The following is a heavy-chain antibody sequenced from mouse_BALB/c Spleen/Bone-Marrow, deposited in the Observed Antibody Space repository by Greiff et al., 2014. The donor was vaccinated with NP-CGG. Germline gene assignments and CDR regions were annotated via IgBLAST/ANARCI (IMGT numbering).Heavy chain of an antibody. CDR3: ARDYYGSGYGFAY. CDR2: INPYNGGT. D-gene: IGHD1-1*01. Sequence: VQLQQSGPELVKPGASMKISCKASGYSFTGYTMNWVKQSHGKSLEWIGLINPYNGGTSYNQKFKGKATLTVDKSSSTAYMELLSLTSEDSAVYYCARDYYGSGYGFAYWGQGTLVTVSA. J-gene: IGHJ3*01. V-gene: IGHV1-18*01. CDR1: GYSFTGYT.